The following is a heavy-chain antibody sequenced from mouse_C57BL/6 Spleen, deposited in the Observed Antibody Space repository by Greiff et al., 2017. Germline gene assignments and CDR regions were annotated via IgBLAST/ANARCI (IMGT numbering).Heavy chain of an antibody. CDR1: GYTFTSYW. CDR2: IDPSDSYT. V-gene: IGHV1-69*01. CDR3: ARKGTGTRGYYFDY. Sequence: QVQLQQPGAELVMPGASVKLSCKASGYTFTSYWMHWVKQRPGQGLEWIGEIDPSDSYTNYNQTFKGTSTLTVDKSSSTAYMQLSSLTSEDSAVYYCARKGTGTRGYYFDYWGQGTTLTVSS. D-gene: IGHD4-1*01. J-gene: IGHJ2*01.